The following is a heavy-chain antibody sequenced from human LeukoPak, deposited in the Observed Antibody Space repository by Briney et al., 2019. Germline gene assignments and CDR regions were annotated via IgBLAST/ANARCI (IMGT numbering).Heavy chain of an antibody. CDR1: GYTFTSYY. CDR2: INPSGGST. CDR3: AKGGAGYCSGTSCPKYYYYGMDV. D-gene: IGHD2-2*01. Sequence: ASVKVSCKASGYTFTSYYMHWVRQAPGQGLEWMGIINPSGGSTSYAQKFQGRVTMTRDTSTSTVYMELSSLRSEDTAVYYCAKGGAGYCSGTSCPKYYYYGMDVWGHGTTVTVSS. J-gene: IGHJ6*02. V-gene: IGHV1-46*01.